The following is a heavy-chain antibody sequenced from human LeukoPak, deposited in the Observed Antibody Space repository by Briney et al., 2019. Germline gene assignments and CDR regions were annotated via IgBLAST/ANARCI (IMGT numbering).Heavy chain of an antibody. CDR1: GLTFDEYT. D-gene: IGHD3-16*01. Sequence: GGSLRLSCAASGLTFDEYTMHWVRQAPGKGLDWVSLISWDGGSTYYADSVKGRFTISRDNSKNSLYLQMNSLRTEDTALYYCAKDMGSGGWGSFDYWGQGTLVTVSS. J-gene: IGHJ4*02. CDR3: AKDMGSGGWGSFDY. CDR2: ISWDGGST. V-gene: IGHV3-43*01.